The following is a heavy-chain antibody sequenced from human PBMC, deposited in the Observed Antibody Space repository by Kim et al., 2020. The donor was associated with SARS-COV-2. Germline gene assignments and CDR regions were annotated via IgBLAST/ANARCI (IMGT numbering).Heavy chain of an antibody. Sequence: GGSLRLSCAASGFTFSSYGMHWVRQAPGKGLEWVAVIWYDGSNKYYADSVKGRFTISRDNSKNTLYLQMNSLRAEDTAVYYCARVFGQQNYYYYGMDVWGQGTKVTGSS. CDR2: IWYDGSNK. CDR1: GFTFSSYG. J-gene: IGHJ6*02. V-gene: IGHV3-33*01. D-gene: IGHD6-13*01. CDR3: ARVFGQQNYYYYGMDV.